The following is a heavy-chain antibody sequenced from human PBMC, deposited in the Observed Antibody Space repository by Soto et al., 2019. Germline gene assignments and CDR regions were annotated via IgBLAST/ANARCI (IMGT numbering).Heavy chain of an antibody. Sequence: EVQLVESRGGLVKPGGSLRLSCAASGFTFSIYSMNWVRQAPGKGLEWVSSIGSSSSYIYYADSVKGRFTISRDNAKNSLYLQMNSLRAEDTAVYYCVRGLGAGTRYFDLWGRGTLVTVSS. CDR1: GFTFSIYS. CDR2: IGSSSSYI. D-gene: IGHD6-19*01. J-gene: IGHJ2*01. V-gene: IGHV3-21*01. CDR3: VRGLGAGTRYFDL.